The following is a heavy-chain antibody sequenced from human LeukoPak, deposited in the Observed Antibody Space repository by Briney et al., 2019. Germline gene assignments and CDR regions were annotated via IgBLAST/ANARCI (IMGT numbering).Heavy chain of an antibody. CDR1: GFTFSNYA. Sequence: PGGTLRLSCAASGFTFSNYAMNWVRQAPGKGLEWVSAISGSGANTYYADSVKGRFTISRDNSKSTLYLQMNSLRAEDTAVYYCARDPSYDSSGSLLIDYWGQGTLVTVSS. CDR2: ISGSGANT. CDR3: ARDPSYDSSGSLLIDY. J-gene: IGHJ4*02. D-gene: IGHD3-22*01. V-gene: IGHV3-23*01.